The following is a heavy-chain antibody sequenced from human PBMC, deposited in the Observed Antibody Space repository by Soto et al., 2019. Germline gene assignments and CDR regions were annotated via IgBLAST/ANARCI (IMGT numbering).Heavy chain of an antibody. CDR1: GGSLSRYY. J-gene: IGHJ4*02. Sequence: SETLSLTCTVSGGSLSRYYWSWILQPPGKGLEWIGYIYYSGSTNYNPSLKSRVTISVDTSKNQFSLKLSSVTAADTAVYYCASSSGYYYEVDYWGQGTLVTVSS. CDR3: ASSSGYYYEVDY. CDR2: IYYSGST. D-gene: IGHD3-22*01. V-gene: IGHV4-59*08.